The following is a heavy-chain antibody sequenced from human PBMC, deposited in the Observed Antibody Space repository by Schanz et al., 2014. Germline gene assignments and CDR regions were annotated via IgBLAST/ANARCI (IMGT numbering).Heavy chain of an antibody. V-gene: IGHV1-8*01. CDR2: MNPNSGNP. J-gene: IGHJ4*02. CDR3: ARGRTFDY. Sequence: QVHLVQSGAEVKKPGASVKVSCKASGYNITSNDVTWVRQATGQGLEWMGWMNPNSGNPGFAQKFRGRVTMTRNTSMSTAYIELHILTSEDTAVYYCARGRTFDYWGQGTLXTVSS. CDR1: GYNITSND.